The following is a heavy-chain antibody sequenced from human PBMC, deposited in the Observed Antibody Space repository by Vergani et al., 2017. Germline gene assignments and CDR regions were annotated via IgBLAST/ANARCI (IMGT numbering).Heavy chain of an antibody. J-gene: IGHJ4*02. CDR3: ARVMWGYCSGGSCYSGPFDY. CDR2: IYHSGST. CDR1: GGSISSGGYS. Sequence: QLQLQESGSGLVKPSQTLSLTCAVSGGSISSGGYSWSWIRQPPGKGLEWIGYIYHSGSTYYNPSLKSRVTISVDRSKKQFSLKLSSVTAADTAVYYCARVMWGYCSGGSCYSGPFDYWGQGTLVTVSS. D-gene: IGHD2-15*01. V-gene: IGHV4-30-2*01.